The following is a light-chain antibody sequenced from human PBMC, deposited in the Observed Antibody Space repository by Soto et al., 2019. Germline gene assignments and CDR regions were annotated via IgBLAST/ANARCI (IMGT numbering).Light chain of an antibody. CDR1: QSVTNF. CDR3: QKYNSSPWT. V-gene: IGKV1-27*01. Sequence: DIQMTQSPSSLSVSVGDRVTLTCRASQSVTNFLDWYQQKPGQAPKLLIYAASNLQSGVPARFSGSGSGTDFTLTISSLQPEDAATYYCQKYNSSPWTFGQGTKV. CDR2: AAS. J-gene: IGKJ1*01.